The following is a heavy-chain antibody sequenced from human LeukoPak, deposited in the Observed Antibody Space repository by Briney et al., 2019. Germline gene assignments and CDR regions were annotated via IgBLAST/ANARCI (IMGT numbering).Heavy chain of an antibody. V-gene: IGHV3-48*03. Sequence: GGSLRLSCAASGFTFSSYEMNWVRQAPGKGLEWVSYISSSGSTIYYADSVKGRFTISRDNAKNSLYLQMNSLRAEDTAVYYCARDPTYYYGSGSYDLPYYYYYMDVWGKGTTVTVSS. CDR3: ARDPTYYYGSGSYDLPYYYYYMDV. J-gene: IGHJ6*03. D-gene: IGHD3-10*01. CDR1: GFTFSSYE. CDR2: ISSSGSTI.